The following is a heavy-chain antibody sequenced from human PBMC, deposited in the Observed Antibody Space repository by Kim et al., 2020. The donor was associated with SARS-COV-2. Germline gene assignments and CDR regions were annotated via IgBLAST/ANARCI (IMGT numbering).Heavy chain of an antibody. J-gene: IGHJ5*02. CDR2: IYYSGST. D-gene: IGHD4-17*01. CDR1: GGSISSSSYY. CDR3: ARHKNMGLRVPFDP. Sequence: SETLSLTCTVSGGSISSSSYYWGWIRQPPGKGLEWIGSIYYSGSTYYNPSLKSRVTISVDTSKNQFSLKLSSVTAADTAVYYCARHKNMGLRVPFDPWGQGTLVTVSS. V-gene: IGHV4-39*01.